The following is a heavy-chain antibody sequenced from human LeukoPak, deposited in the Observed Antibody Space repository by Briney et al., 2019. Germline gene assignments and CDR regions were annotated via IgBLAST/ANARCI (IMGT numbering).Heavy chain of an antibody. CDR3: ARLNYGIGDY. CDR1: GGSISSSSYY. CDR2: INYSGST. J-gene: IGHJ4*02. Sequence: SETLSLTCTVSGGSISSSSYYWGWIRQPPGKGLEWIGSINYSGSTYYNPSIKSRVTISVDTSKNQFSLKLSSVTAADTAVYYCARLNYGIGDYWGQGTLVTGSS. V-gene: IGHV4-39*01. D-gene: IGHD3-10*01.